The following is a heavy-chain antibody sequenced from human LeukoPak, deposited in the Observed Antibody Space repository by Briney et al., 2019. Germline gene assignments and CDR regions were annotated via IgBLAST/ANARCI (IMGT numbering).Heavy chain of an antibody. CDR1: GGSFSGCY. CDR3: ARHTPLVGATSVVDDY. V-gene: IGHV4-34*01. J-gene: IGHJ4*02. Sequence: PSETLSLTCAVYGGSFSGCYWSWIRQPPGKGLEWIGEINHSGSTNYNPSLKSRVTISVDTSKNQFSLKLSSVTAADTAVYYCARHTPLVGATSVVDDYWGQGTLVTVSS. CDR2: INHSGST. D-gene: IGHD1-26*01.